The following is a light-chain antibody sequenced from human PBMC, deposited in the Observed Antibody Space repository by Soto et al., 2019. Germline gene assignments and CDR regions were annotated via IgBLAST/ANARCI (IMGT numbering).Light chain of an antibody. CDR3: QQRSNWIT. CDR2: DAS. Sequence: EIVWTQSPSTLSLSPGERATISCRASQSVSSYLAWYQQKPGQAPRLLIYDASNRATGIPARFSGSGSGKEFTLTISRLFPDDFATYYCQQRSNWITFGQGTRLEI. J-gene: IGKJ5*01. V-gene: IGKV3-11*01. CDR1: QSVSSY.